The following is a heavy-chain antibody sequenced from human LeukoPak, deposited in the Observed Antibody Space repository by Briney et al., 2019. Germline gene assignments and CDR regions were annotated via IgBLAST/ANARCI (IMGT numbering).Heavy chain of an antibody. CDR3: ARDSGYYSHDH. CDR1: GYTFTGYY. CDR2: INPNSGGT. Sequence: GASVKVSCKASGYTFTGYYIHWVRQAPGQGLEWKGWINPNSGGTNYAQMFQGRVTMTRDTSINTAYMELSRLRSDDTAVYYCARDSGYYSHDHWGQGTLVTVSS. D-gene: IGHD1-26*01. J-gene: IGHJ4*02. V-gene: IGHV1-2*02.